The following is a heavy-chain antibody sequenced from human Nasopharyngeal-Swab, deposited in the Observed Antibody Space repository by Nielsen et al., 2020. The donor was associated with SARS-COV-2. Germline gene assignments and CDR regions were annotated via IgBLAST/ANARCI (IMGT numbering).Heavy chain of an antibody. J-gene: IGHJ6*03. Sequence: GSLRLSCAVYGGSFSGYYWSWIRQPPGKGLEWIGEINHSGSTNYNPSLKSRVTISVDTSKNQFSLKLSSATAADTAVYYCARGKEGVVPAALGMVFYYYYMDVWGKGTTVTVSS. V-gene: IGHV4-34*01. CDR3: ARGKEGVVPAALGMVFYYYYMDV. CDR2: INHSGST. CDR1: GGSFSGYY. D-gene: IGHD2-2*01.